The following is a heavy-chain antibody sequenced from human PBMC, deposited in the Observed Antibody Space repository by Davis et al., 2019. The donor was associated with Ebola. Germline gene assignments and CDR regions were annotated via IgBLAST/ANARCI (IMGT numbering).Heavy chain of an antibody. J-gene: IGHJ4*02. CDR1: GFTFSSYW. Sequence: GGSLRLSCAASGFTFSSYWMSWVRQAPGKGLEWVANIKQDGSEKYYVDSVKGRFTISRGNAKNSLYLQMNSLRAEDTAVYYCARVRGTGVWGLDYWGQGTLVTVSS. D-gene: IGHD3/OR15-3a*01. CDR2: IKQDGSEK. V-gene: IGHV3-7*01. CDR3: ARVRGTGVWGLDY.